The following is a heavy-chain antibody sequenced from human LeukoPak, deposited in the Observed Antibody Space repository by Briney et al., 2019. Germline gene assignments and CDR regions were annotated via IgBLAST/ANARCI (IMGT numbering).Heavy chain of an antibody. D-gene: IGHD6-19*01. J-gene: IGHJ4*02. CDR2: TNQDGSKN. CDR3: ATTVAGYPDDYFDY. CDR1: EFTFSNYW. V-gene: IGHV3-7*01. Sequence: GGSLRLSCAASEFTFSNYWMSWVRQAPGKGLERVAHTNQDGSKNYYVDSVRGRFTISRDNAKKSLYLQMNSLRAEETAVYYCATTVAGYPDDYFDYWGQGTLVTVSS.